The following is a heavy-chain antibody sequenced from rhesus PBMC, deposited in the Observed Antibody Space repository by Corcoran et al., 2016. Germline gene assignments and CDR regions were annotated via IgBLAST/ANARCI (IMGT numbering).Heavy chain of an antibody. V-gene: IGHV4-65*02. Sequence: QVQLQESGPGLVKPSETLSLTCAVSGGSISMNNWWTWIRQPPGKGLEGSGKIGGWSDRPHTNPPTNLRAPISNDPSKNLFSLGLTSVTAADTAIYSCASPACRATYCSPQYYFDYWGQGVLVTVSS. D-gene: IGHD2-15*01. CDR2: IGGWSDRP. CDR1: GGSISMNNW. J-gene: IGHJ4*01. CDR3: ASPACRATYCSPQYYFDY.